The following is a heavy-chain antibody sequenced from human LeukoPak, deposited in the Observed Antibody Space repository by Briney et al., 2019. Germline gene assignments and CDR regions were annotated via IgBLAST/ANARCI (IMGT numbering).Heavy chain of an antibody. Sequence: PGGSLRLSCAASGFTFSRFSMSWVRQAPDKGLEWVANINEDGSEAYYVDSVKGRFTISRDNPKNSVSLQMNSLRAEDTALYYCARREWLRHERTGYYAFDAWGQGTLVTVSS. V-gene: IGHV3-7*01. J-gene: IGHJ5*02. D-gene: IGHD1-26*01. CDR3: ARREWLRHERTGYYAFDA. CDR2: INEDGSEA. CDR1: GFTFSRFS.